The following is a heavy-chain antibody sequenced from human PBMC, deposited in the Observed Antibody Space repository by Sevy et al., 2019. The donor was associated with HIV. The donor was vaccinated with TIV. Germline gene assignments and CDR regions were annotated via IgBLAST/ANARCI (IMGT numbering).Heavy chain of an antibody. CDR1: GGSISSYY. D-gene: IGHD6-19*01. V-gene: IGHV4-4*07. CDR2: IYSSGAT. J-gene: IGHJ5*02. Sequence: SETLSLTCTVSGGSISSYYWSWIRQPAGKGLESIGRIYSSGATNYNPSLKSRVTMSVDTSKNQFSLKLSSMTAADTAVYYCARGGYSSGFSRFDPWGQGTLVTVSS. CDR3: ARGGYSSGFSRFDP.